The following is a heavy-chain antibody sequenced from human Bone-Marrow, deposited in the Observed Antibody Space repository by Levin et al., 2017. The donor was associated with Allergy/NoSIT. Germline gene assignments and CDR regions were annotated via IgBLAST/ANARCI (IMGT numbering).Heavy chain of an antibody. CDR3: ATGGRSYYSVGAFDI. J-gene: IGHJ3*02. V-gene: IGHV1-24*01. D-gene: IGHD3-10*01. CDR2: YDPEPGDI. CDR1: GYTLTELP. Sequence: GASVKVSCKVSGYTLTELPVHWVRQAPGKGLEWMGGYDPEPGDIVYAQKFQGRVTMAEDASTDTAYLDLSGLRSDDTAVYYCATGGRSYYSVGAFDIWGQGTMVTVSS.